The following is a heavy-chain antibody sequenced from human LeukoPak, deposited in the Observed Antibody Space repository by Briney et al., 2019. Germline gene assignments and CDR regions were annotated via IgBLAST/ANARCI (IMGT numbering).Heavy chain of an antibody. D-gene: IGHD3-10*01. J-gene: IGHJ3*02. V-gene: IGHV4-34*01. CDR3: AKSNGYGLVDI. CDR1: GGSFSSYY. CDR2: INHSGST. Sequence: SETLSLTCAVYGGSFSSYYWSWIRQPPGKGLEWIGEINHSGSTTYKPSLKSRVTISVDTSKTQFSLKLSSVTAADTAVYYCAKSNGYGLVDIWGQGTMVTVSS.